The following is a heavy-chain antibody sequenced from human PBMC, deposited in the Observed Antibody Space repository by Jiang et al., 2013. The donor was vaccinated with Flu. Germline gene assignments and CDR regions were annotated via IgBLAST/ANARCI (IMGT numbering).Heavy chain of an antibody. J-gene: IGHJ6*02. D-gene: IGHD2-2*01. Sequence: SGAEVKKPGASVKVSCKASGYTFTGYYMHWVRQAPGQGLEWMGWINPNSGGTNYAQKFQGWVTMTRDTSISTAYMELSRLRSDDTAVYYCARGSRLSCSSTSCYAIYYYYGMDVWGQGTTVTVSS. CDR2: INPNSGGT. CDR3: ARGSRLSCSSTSCYAIYYYYGMDV. V-gene: IGHV1-2*04. CDR1: GYTFTGYY.